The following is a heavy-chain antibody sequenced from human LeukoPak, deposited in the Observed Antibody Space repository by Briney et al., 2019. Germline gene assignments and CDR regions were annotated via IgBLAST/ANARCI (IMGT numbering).Heavy chain of an antibody. Sequence: ASVKVSCKASGYTFTGYYMHGVREAPGQGLEWTGCSNPNSGGTNYAQNFQGRVTMTRDTSISTAYMELSRLRSDDTAVYYCARVGVRGVIIRRAHFDYWGQGTLVTVSS. CDR3: ARVGVRGVIIRRAHFDY. D-gene: IGHD3-10*01. J-gene: IGHJ4*02. CDR2: SNPNSGGT. CDR1: GYTFTGYY. V-gene: IGHV1-2*02.